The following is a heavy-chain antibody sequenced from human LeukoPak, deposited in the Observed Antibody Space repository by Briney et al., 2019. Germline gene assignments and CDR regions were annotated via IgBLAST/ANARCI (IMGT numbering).Heavy chain of an antibody. D-gene: IGHD3-22*01. Sequence: SETLSLTCTVSGGSISSYHWSWIRQPPGKGLECIGYIYSSGSTNYNPSLKSRVTISVDTSKNQFSLKLSSVTAADTAVYYCARETNTYYYDSSGYLHDYWGQGTLVTVSS. V-gene: IGHV4-59*12. CDR1: GGSISSYH. CDR2: IYSSGST. J-gene: IGHJ4*02. CDR3: ARETNTYYYDSSGYLHDY.